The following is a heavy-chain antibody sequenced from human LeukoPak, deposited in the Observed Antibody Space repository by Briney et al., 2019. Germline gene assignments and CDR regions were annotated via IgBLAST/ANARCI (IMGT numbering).Heavy chain of an antibody. CDR2: VYYSGVT. V-gene: IGHV4-39*01. D-gene: IGHD5-18*01. CDR3: ARREYNYGYFDY. J-gene: IGHJ4*02. Sequence: SETLSLTCTVSGGSISSNDYYWGWIRQPPGKGLEWIGSVYYSGVTYYNPSLKSRVTMSVDTSKNQFSLKLHSLTAADTAMYYCARREYNYGYFDYWVQGTLVTVSP. CDR1: GGSISSNDYY.